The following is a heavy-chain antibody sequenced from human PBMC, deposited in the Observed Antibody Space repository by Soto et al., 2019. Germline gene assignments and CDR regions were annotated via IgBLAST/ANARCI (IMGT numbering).Heavy chain of an antibody. D-gene: IGHD3-10*01. Sequence: GGSLRLSCAASGFTFSSYAMSWVRQAPGKGLEWVSAISGSGGSTYYADSVKGRFTISRDNSKNTLYLQMNSLRAEDTAVYYCAKGSGGSERYYYYGMDVWGQGTTVTVSS. CDR2: ISGSGGST. CDR1: GFTFSSYA. J-gene: IGHJ6*02. V-gene: IGHV3-23*01. CDR3: AKGSGGSERYYYYGMDV.